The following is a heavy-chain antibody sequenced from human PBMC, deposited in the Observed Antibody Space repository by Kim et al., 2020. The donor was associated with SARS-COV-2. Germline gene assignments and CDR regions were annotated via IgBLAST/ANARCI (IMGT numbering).Heavy chain of an antibody. J-gene: IGHJ6*02. D-gene: IGHD6-19*01. V-gene: IGHV4-34*01. Sequence: RVTISVDTSKNQFSLKLSSVTAADTAVYYCARVNLWDSSGWYNYYYGMDVWGQGTTVTVSS. CDR3: ARVNLWDSSGWYNYYYGMDV.